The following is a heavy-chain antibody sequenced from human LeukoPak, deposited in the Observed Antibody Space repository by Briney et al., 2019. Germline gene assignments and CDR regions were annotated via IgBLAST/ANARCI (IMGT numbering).Heavy chain of an antibody. CDR1: GFTVSSNY. CDR3: ARDLLRSFDY. CDR2: ISSSGSTI. D-gene: IGHD4-17*01. V-gene: IGHV3-11*01. Sequence: PGGSLRLSCAASGFTVSSNYMSWIRQAPGKGLEWVSYISSSGSTIYYADSVKGRFTISRDNAKNSLYLQMNSLRAEDTAVYYCARDLLRSFDYWGQGTLVTVSS. J-gene: IGHJ4*02.